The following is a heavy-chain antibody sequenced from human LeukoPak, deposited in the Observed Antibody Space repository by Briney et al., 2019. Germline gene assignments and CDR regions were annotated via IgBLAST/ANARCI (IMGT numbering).Heavy chain of an antibody. Sequence: PGGSPRLSCTASGFTFSTYAMNWVRQAPGKGLEWVSTVSAGGGSTYYADSVKGRFTISRDNSKNTLYLQMNSLRAEDTAIYYCARTVASECWGQGTLVTVSS. CDR2: VSAGGGST. D-gene: IGHD4-23*01. J-gene: IGHJ4*02. V-gene: IGHV3-23*01. CDR1: GFTFSTYA. CDR3: ARTVASEC.